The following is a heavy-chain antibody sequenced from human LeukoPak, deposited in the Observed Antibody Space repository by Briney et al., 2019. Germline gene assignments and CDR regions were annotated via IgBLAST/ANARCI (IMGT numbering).Heavy chain of an antibody. D-gene: IGHD3-10*01. Sequence: SVKVSCKASVGTFSSYAISGVRQAPRRGLEWMGRIIPIFGTANSTQKFQGRDTITTDESTSTAYMELSSLRSEDTAVYYCASRIERGVITTGSLMFDYWGQGTLVTVSS. CDR2: IIPIFGTA. CDR1: VGTFSSYA. CDR3: ASRIERGVITTGSLMFDY. V-gene: IGHV1-69*05. J-gene: IGHJ4*02.